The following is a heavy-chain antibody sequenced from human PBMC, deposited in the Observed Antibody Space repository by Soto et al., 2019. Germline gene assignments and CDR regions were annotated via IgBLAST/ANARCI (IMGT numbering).Heavy chain of an antibody. Sequence: SAKDSWKDAGGSFSSYAISWVRQAPGQGLEWMGGIIPIFGTANYAQKFQGRVTITADESTSTAYMELSSLRSEDTAVYYCARGDEGYCSGGSCFYYYYYYGMDVWGQGTTVTVSS. CDR3: ARGDEGYCSGGSCFYYYYYYGMDV. D-gene: IGHD2-15*01. V-gene: IGHV1-69*13. CDR1: GGSFSSYA. CDR2: IIPIFGTA. J-gene: IGHJ6*02.